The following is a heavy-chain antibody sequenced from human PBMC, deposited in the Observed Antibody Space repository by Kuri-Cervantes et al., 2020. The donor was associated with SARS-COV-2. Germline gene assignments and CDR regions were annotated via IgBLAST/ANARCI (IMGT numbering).Heavy chain of an antibody. D-gene: IGHD2-15*01. CDR3: ARSWAWSGPDPFEY. CDR1: GGSISSYY. V-gene: IGHV4-4*07. Sequence: SETLSLTCTVSGGSISSYYWSWIRQPAGKGLEWIGRIYTSGSTNYNPSLKSRVTMSVDTSKNQFSLKLTSVTAADTAVYYCARSWAWSGPDPFEYWGQGVLVTVSS. J-gene: IGHJ4*02. CDR2: IYTSGST.